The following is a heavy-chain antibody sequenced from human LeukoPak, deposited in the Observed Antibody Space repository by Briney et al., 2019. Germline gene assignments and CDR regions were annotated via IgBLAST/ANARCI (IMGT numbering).Heavy chain of an antibody. D-gene: IGHD4-23*01. CDR2: IKNKFDGETT. CDR3: TTGTTGKYTVVSY. Sequence: GESLRLSCAASGFTFINAWMTWVRQAPGKGLEWVGRIKNKFDGETTDYAAPVKGRFTISRDDSKNMVYLQMNSLKTEDTGVYYCTTGTTGKYTVVSYWGQGTLVIVSS. J-gene: IGHJ4*02. CDR1: GFTFINAW. V-gene: IGHV3-15*01.